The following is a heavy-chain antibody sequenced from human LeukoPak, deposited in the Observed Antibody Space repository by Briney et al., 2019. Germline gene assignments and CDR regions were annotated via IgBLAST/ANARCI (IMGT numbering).Heavy chain of an antibody. V-gene: IGHV3-7*01. CDR1: GFTFRGNG. Sequence: GRSLRLSCAASGFTFRGNGMHWVRQAPGKGLEWVANVRPDGSETQYVDSMKGRFTVSRDNSENSLYLRMSSLRAEDTAVYYCATTTRSSSWDYWGQGTLVTVSS. D-gene: IGHD2-2*01. CDR3: ATTTRSSSWDY. CDR2: VRPDGSET. J-gene: IGHJ4*02.